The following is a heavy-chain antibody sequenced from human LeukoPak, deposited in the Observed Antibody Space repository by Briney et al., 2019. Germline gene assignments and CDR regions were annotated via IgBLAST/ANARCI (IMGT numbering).Heavy chain of an antibody. Sequence: ASVKVSCKASGYTFTGYYMHWVRQAPGQGLEWMGWINPNSGGTNYAQKFQGRVTMTRDTSISTAYMELSRLRSDDTAVYYCAREVQYDGMIVVVITTWFDPWGQGTLVTVSS. CDR1: GYTFTGYY. D-gene: IGHD3-22*01. V-gene: IGHV1-2*02. CDR3: AREVQYDGMIVVVITTWFDP. J-gene: IGHJ5*02. CDR2: INPNSGGT.